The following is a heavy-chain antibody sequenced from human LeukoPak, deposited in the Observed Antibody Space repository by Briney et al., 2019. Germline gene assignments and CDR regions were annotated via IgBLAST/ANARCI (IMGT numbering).Heavy chain of an antibody. Sequence: GGSLRPSCAASGFTVSSNYMSWVRQAPGKGLEWVSVIYSGGSTYYADSVKGRFTISRDNSKNTLYLQMNSLRAEDTAVYYCARSPCTNGVCSPSFDYWGQGTLVTVSS. CDR2: IYSGGST. V-gene: IGHV3-53*01. CDR1: GFTVSSNY. J-gene: IGHJ4*02. CDR3: ARSPCTNGVCSPSFDY. D-gene: IGHD2-8*01.